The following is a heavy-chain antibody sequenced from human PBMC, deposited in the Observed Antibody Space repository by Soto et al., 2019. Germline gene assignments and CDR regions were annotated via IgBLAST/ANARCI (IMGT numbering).Heavy chain of an antibody. J-gene: IGHJ4*02. CDR1: GGSISSSSYY. CDR2: IYYSGST. CDR3: ARHDPLTTVPSSPGNLDY. V-gene: IGHV4-39*01. Sequence: PSETLSLTRTVSGGSISSSSYYRCPPGQPPGKGLEWIGSIYYSGSTNYNPSLKSRVTISVDTSKNQFSLRLNSVNAADTAVYYCARHDPLTTVPSSPGNLDYWGQGTLVTVS. D-gene: IGHD4-17*01.